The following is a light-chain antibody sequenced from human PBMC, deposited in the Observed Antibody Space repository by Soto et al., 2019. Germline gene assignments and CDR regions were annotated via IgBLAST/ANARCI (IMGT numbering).Light chain of an antibody. CDR3: QSYDSSTWV. V-gene: IGLV6-57*03. CDR2: EYN. CDR1: SGSIVSNY. Sequence: NFMLTQPHSVAESPGKTVTISCTRSSGSIVSNYGQWYQQRPGSAPTTVIYEYNQRPSGLPDRFSGSIGSSSNSASLTISGLKTEVEADYYCQSYDSSTWVFGGGTKLTGL. J-gene: IGLJ3*02.